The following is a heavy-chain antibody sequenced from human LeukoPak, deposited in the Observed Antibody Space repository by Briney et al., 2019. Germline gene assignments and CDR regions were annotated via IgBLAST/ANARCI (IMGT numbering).Heavy chain of an antibody. CDR3: ARDSERASSGWYMAWIQED. J-gene: IGHJ4*02. CDR1: GYTFTSYG. D-gene: IGHD6-19*01. V-gene: IGHV1-18*01. CDR2: LSAYNGNT. Sequence: ASVKVSCKAPGYTFTSYGISWVRQARGQGLEWMGWLSAYNGNTNYAQKLQGRVTMTTDTSTSTAYMELRSLRSDDTAVYYCARDSERASSGWYMAWIQEDWGQGTLVTVSS.